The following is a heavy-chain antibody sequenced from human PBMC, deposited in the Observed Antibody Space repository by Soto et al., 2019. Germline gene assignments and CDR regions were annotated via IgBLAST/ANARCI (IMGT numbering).Heavy chain of an antibody. J-gene: IGHJ5*02. D-gene: IGHD6-6*01. CDR3: ARHGQLALFDQ. CDR1: GYSFPSYW. CDR2: IDPSDSYI. Sequence: GESRKISCQGSGYSFPSYWISWVRQMPGKGLQWMGRIDPSDSYINYSPSFEGHVNISIDESINTAYLQWSSLKASDTAIYYCARHGQLALFDQWGQGTLVTVSS. V-gene: IGHV5-10-1*01.